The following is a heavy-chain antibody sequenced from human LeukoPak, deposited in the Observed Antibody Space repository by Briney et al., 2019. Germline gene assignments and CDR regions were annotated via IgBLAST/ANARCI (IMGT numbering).Heavy chain of an antibody. CDR2: ISGSGGST. CDR3: AKVGAVADFDY. D-gene: IGHD6-19*01. Sequence: GGSLRLSCAASGFTFSSYAMSWVRQALGKGLEWVSAISGSGGSTYYADSVKGRFTISRDNSKNTLYLQMNSLRAEGTAVYYCAKVGAVADFDYWGQGTLVTVSS. V-gene: IGHV3-23*01. CDR1: GFTFSSYA. J-gene: IGHJ4*02.